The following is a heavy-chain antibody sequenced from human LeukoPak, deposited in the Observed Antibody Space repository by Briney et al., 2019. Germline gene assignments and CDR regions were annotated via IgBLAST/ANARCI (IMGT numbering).Heavy chain of an antibody. CDR3: ARAGDGLVAAAGTTFDY. Sequence: SETLSLTCTVSGGSISGYYWSWIRQPPGKGLEWIGYIYYSGSTNYNPSLKSRVTISVDTSKNQFSLKLSSVTAADTAVYYCARAGDGLVAAAGTTFDYWGQGTLVTVSS. D-gene: IGHD6-13*01. V-gene: IGHV4-59*01. CDR2: IYYSGST. CDR1: GGSISGYY. J-gene: IGHJ4*02.